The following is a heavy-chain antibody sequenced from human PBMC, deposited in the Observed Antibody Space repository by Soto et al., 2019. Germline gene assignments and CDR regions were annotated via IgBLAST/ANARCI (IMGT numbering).Heavy chain of an antibody. CDR3: ARGGGVGVPGASAFDI. Sequence: QVHLVQSGAEVKKPGAPMKISCTASGYTLTSHHVHWVWQAPGRGLEWMGSINPANGVAQYTERFQGRVTMTRDTPTNTVYMELRGLTSDDTAVFYCARGGGVGVPGASAFDIWGQGTMVTVSS. D-gene: IGHD3-3*01. V-gene: IGHV1-2*02. J-gene: IGHJ3*02. CDR2: INPANGVA. CDR1: GYTLTSHH.